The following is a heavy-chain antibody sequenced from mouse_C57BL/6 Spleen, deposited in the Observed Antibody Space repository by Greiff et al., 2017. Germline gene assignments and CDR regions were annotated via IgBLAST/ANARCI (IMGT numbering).Heavy chain of an antibody. V-gene: IGHV7-3*01. Sequence: EVKLMESGGGLVQPGGFTFTDYYMSWVRQPPGKALEWLGFIRNKANGYTTEYSASVKGRFTISRDNSQSILYLQMNALRAEDSATYYCARPIYYGSSYYFDYWGQGTTLTVSS. CDR1: FTFTDYY. CDR3: ARPIYYGSSYYFDY. D-gene: IGHD2-1*01. J-gene: IGHJ2*01. CDR2: IRNKANGYTT.